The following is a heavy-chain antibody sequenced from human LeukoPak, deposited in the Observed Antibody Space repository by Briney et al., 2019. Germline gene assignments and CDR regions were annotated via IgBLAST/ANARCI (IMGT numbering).Heavy chain of an antibody. D-gene: IGHD1-14*01. CDR2: ITSSSSYI. V-gene: IGHV3-21*01. J-gene: IGHJ3*02. CDR3: ARDSFGIAFDI. Sequence: PGGSLRLSCAASGFTFSSYSMNWVRQAPGKGLEWVSSITSSSSYIYYADSVKGRFTISRDNAKNSLYLQMNSLRVDDTAIYYCARDSFGIAFDIWGQGTMVTVSS. CDR1: GFTFSSYS.